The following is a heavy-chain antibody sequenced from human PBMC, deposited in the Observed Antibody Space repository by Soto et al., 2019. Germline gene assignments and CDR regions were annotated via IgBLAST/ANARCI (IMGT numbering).Heavy chain of an antibody. J-gene: IGHJ5*02. V-gene: IGHV6-1*01. D-gene: IGHD6-13*01. Sequence: SQTLSLTCAISGDSVSSNSAGWNWIRQSPSRGLEWLGRTYYRSQWFDDYAFSVKSRITIYPDTSKNQFSLQLKSVTPEDTAVYYCARGRGTSSWGDWFDPWGQGILVTVS. CDR3: ARGRGTSSWGDWFDP. CDR1: GDSVSSNSAG. CDR2: TYYRSQWFD.